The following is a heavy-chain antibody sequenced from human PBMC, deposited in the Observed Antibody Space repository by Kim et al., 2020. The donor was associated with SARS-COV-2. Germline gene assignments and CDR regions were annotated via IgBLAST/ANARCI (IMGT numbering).Heavy chain of an antibody. V-gene: IGHV3-48*02. CDR3: ARYDGSGSYGAC. J-gene: IGHJ4*02. D-gene: IGHD3-10*01. Sequence: YYSDSVKGRFTGSRDNAKNSLSLQMKSLKNEDTAIYYCARYDGSGSYGACWGQGTLVTVTS.